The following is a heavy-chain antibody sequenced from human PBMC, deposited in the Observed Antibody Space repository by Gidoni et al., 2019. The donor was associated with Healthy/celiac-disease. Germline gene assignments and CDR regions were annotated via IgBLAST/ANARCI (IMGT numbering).Heavy chain of an antibody. CDR2: IQSDGSST. J-gene: IGHJ6*02. CDR1: GFPFSSYW. Sequence: EVQLVESGGGLVQPGGSLRLSCAASGFPFSSYWMHWVRQAPGKGLVWVSRIQSDGSSTSYADSVKGRFTISRDNAKNTLYLQMNSLRAEDTAVYYCARDNIGSSSWYGNYYYGMDVWGQGTTVTVSS. D-gene: IGHD6-13*01. V-gene: IGHV3-74*01. CDR3: ARDNIGSSSWYGNYYYGMDV.